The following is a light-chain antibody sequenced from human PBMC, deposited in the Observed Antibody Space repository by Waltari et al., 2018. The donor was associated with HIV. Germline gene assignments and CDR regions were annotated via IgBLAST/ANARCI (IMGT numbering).Light chain of an antibody. Sequence: QSALTQPPSASGSPGQSVTISCTGTSTDVGAYNYVSWYQQHSGEAPKLIIYAVTKRPSGFPERFSGSKSGNTASLTVSGLQAEDEADFYCSSYAGSTVIFGGGTKLTVL. CDR2: AVT. J-gene: IGLJ2*01. V-gene: IGLV2-8*01. CDR1: STDVGAYNY. CDR3: SSYAGSTVI.